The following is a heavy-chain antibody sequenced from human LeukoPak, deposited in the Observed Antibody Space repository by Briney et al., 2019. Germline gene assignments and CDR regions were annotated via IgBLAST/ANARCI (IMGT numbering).Heavy chain of an antibody. J-gene: IGHJ4*02. CDR3: ARVEGGYDLGLFDY. Sequence: SEALSLTCTVSGGSISSYYWSWIRQPAGKGLEWIGRIYTSGSTNYNPSLKSRVTMSVDTSKNQFSLKLSSVTAADTAVYYCARVEGGYDLGLFDYWGQGTLVTVSS. CDR1: GGSISSYY. D-gene: IGHD5-12*01. CDR2: IYTSGST. V-gene: IGHV4-4*07.